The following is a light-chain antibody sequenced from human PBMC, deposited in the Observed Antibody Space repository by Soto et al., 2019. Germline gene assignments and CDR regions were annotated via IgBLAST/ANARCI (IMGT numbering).Light chain of an antibody. V-gene: IGLV2-11*01. CDR1: SSDVGGYNY. CDR2: DVN. J-gene: IGLJ2*01. CDR3: CSYAGSSKV. Sequence: QSALTQPRSVSGSPGQSVTISCTGTSSDVGGYNYVSWYQQHPGKAPKLMIYDVNKRPSGVPDRFSGSKSGNTASLTISGLQADDEADYYGCSYAGSSKVFGGGTKLTVL.